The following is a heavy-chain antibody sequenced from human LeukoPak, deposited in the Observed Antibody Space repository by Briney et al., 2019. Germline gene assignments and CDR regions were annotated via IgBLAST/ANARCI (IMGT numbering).Heavy chain of an antibody. CDR1: GGSFSGYY. D-gene: IGHD2-2*02. Sequence: KSSETLSLTCAVYGGSFSGYYWSWIRQPPGKGLEWIGEINHSGSTNYNPSLKSRVTISVDTSKNQFSLKLSSVTAADTAVYYCARGYCSSTSCYKDRYYFDYWGQGTLVTVSS. CDR3: ARGYCSSTSCYKDRYYFDY. J-gene: IGHJ4*02. V-gene: IGHV4-34*01. CDR2: INHSGST.